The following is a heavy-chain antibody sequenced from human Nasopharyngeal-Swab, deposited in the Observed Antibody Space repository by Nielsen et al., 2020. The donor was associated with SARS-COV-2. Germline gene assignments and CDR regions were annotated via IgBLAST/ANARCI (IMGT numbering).Heavy chain of an antibody. CDR1: GFTFSAYA. V-gene: IGHV3-23*01. J-gene: IGHJ4*02. Sequence: GESLKLSCAVSGFTFSAYALRWVLQAPGQGLEWVSGISVSGGNTYYADSVAGRFTISRDNSNSRLFLQINSLRAEDTAVYYCARASWGLSVFDRWGQGTLVTVSS. CDR2: ISVSGGNT. D-gene: IGHD3-16*01. CDR3: ARASWGLSVFDR.